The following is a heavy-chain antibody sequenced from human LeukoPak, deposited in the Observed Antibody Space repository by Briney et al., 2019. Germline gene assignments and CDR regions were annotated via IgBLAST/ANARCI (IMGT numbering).Heavy chain of an antibody. CDR1: GGSITSSRHF. CDR2: IHYTENT. CDR3: VREEASAGDF. V-gene: IGHV4-39*01. D-gene: IGHD6-19*01. Sequence: PSETLSLTCTVSGGSITSSRHFWACVRQPHGKGLEWIGSIHYTENTFYSPSLQSRVSISVDTSKNQFSLKVYSVTATDTAVYYCVREEASAGDFWGQGTLVTVSS. J-gene: IGHJ4*02.